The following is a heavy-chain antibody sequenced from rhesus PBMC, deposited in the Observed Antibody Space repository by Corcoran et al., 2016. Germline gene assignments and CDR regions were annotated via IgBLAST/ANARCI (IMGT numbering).Heavy chain of an antibody. J-gene: IGHJ4*01. CDR2: INGNSGST. Sequence: QVLLQESGPGLVKPSETLSLTCAVSGGSFSSYWWSWIRQPPGKGLEWIGEINGNSGSTTYNPSLKSRVTISKDASKNQFSLKLSAGTAADTAVYYCARYILYSSGWSDFDYWGQGVLVTVSS. V-gene: IGHV4-80*01. CDR1: GGSFSSYW. CDR3: ARYILYSSGWSDFDY. D-gene: IGHD6S26*01.